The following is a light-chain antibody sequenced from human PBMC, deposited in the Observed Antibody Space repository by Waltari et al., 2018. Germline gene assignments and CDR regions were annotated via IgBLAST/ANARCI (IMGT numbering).Light chain of an antibody. CDR1: QRVSSY. J-gene: IGKJ2*01. Sequence: EIVLTQSPATLSLSPGDRATLPCRASQRVSSYLAWYQQKPGQAPRLLIYDASNRATGIPARFSGSGSGTDFTLTISSLEPEDFAVYYCQQRSNWPPLYTFGQGTKLEIK. CDR2: DAS. CDR3: QQRSNWPPLYT. V-gene: IGKV3-11*01.